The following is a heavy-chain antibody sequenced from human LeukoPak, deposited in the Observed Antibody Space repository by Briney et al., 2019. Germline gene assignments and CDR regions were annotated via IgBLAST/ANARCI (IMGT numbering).Heavy chain of an antibody. V-gene: IGHV3-53*01. D-gene: IGHD2-2*01. J-gene: IGHJ4*02. CDR3: ATVPSLHDY. Sequence: PGGSLRLSCAASGFTVSSNYMSWVRQAPGKGLEWVSIIYSGGNTYYADSVKGRFTISRDNSKNTLYLQMNSLRAKDTAVYYCATVPSLHDYWGQGTLVTVSS. CDR2: IYSGGNT. CDR1: GFTVSSNY.